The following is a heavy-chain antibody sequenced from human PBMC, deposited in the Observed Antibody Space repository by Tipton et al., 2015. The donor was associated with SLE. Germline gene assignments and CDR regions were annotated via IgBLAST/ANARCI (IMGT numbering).Heavy chain of an antibody. Sequence: LRLSCTVSGGSISSGGYYWGWIRQHPGKGLEWIGYIYYSGGTYYNPSLKSRVTISVDTSKNQFSLKLSSVTAADTAVYYCASSMITFGGVAYWGQGTLVTVSS. D-gene: IGHD3-16*01. CDR2: IYYSGGT. CDR3: ASSMITFGGVAY. J-gene: IGHJ4*02. CDR1: GGSISSGGYY. V-gene: IGHV4-31*03.